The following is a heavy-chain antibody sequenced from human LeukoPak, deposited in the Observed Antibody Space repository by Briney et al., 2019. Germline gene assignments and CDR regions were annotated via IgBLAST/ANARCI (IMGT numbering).Heavy chain of an antibody. Sequence: SGTLSLTCAVSGGSISSSNWWSWVRQPPGKGLEWIGEIYHSGSTNYNPSLKSRVTISVDTSKNQFSLKLSSVTAADTAVYYCGRDLSCGSTSCQYRINWYFDLWGRGTLVTVSS. J-gene: IGHJ2*01. CDR1: GGSISSSNW. CDR3: GRDLSCGSTSCQYRINWYFDL. CDR2: IYHSGST. V-gene: IGHV4-4*02. D-gene: IGHD2-2*01.